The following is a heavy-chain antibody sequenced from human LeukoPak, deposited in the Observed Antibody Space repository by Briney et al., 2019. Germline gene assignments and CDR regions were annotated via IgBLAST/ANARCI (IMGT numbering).Heavy chain of an antibody. CDR2: IYYSGST. J-gene: IGHJ4*02. Sequence: SETLSLTCTVSGGSISSSGYYLGWIRQPPGKGLEWIGSIYYSGSTYYNPSLKSRVTISVDTSKNQFSLKLSSVTAADTAVYYCAKQAPYYFDYWGQGTLVTVSS. V-gene: IGHV4-39*01. CDR3: AKQAPYYFDY. CDR1: GGSISSSGYY.